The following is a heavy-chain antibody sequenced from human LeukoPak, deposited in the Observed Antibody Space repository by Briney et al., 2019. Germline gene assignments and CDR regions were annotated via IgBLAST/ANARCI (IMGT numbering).Heavy chain of an antibody. CDR3: ARAMVRGSYGMDV. J-gene: IGHJ6*02. V-gene: IGHV3-21*01. Sequence: PGGSVRLSCAASGFTFSSYSMNWVRQAPGKGLEWVSSISSSSSYIYYADSVKGRFTISRDNAKNSLYLQMNSLRAEDTAVYYCARAMVRGSYGMDVWGQGTTVTVSS. CDR1: GFTFSSYS. CDR2: ISSSSSYI. D-gene: IGHD3-10*01.